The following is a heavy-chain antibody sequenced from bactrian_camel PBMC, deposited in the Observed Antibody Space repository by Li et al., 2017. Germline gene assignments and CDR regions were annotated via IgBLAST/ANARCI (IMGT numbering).Heavy chain of an antibody. CDR2: MFRSGSAT. Sequence: LSCAASGYTDSRYCMAWFRQAPGKEREGVARMFRSGSATVYADSVKGRFTMFLDNAKTTVYLQMNSLKPEDSATYYCAAGFCPLVTERQVRYWPRGPRSPSP. D-gene: IGHD6*01. V-gene: IGHV3S25*01. CDR1: GYTDSRYC. J-gene: IGHJ4*01.